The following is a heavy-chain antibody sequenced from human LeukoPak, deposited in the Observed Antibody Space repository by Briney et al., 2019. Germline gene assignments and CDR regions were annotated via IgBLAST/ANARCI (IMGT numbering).Heavy chain of an antibody. J-gene: IGHJ4*02. Sequence: YWSWIRQPPGKGLEWIGYIYPGDSDTRYSPSFQGQVTISADKSISTAYLQWSSLKASDTAMYYCARGGDSSGYYYDYFDYWGQGTLVTVSS. CDR1: YW. V-gene: IGHV5-51*01. CDR2: IYPGDSDT. CDR3: ARGGDSSGYYYDYFDY. D-gene: IGHD3-22*01.